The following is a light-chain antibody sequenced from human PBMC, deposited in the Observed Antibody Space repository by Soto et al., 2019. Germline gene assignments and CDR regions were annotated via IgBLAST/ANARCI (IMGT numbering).Light chain of an antibody. Sequence: QSVLTQPPSASGSPGQSVTISCAGSSSDVGAYDYVSWYQQHPGKAPKLIIYEVSKRPSGVPDRFSGSKSGNTASLTVSGLQAEDEAAYYCSSYAGSSNFYVFGTGTKLTVL. J-gene: IGLJ1*01. CDR1: SSDVGAYDY. V-gene: IGLV2-8*01. CDR3: SSYAGSSNFYV. CDR2: EVS.